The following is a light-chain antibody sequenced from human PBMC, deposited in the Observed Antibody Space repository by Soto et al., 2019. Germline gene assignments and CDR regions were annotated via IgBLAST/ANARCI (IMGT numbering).Light chain of an antibody. J-gene: IGKJ5*01. CDR2: GAS. CDR3: QQYRSSPPIT. V-gene: IGKV3-20*01. Sequence: EIVLTQSPGTLSLSPEERATLSCRASQSVSSTYLAWYQQKPGQAPRLLIYGASSRATGIPDRFIGSGSGTDFTLTISRLEPEDFAVYYCQQYRSSPPITFGQGTRLEIK. CDR1: QSVSSTY.